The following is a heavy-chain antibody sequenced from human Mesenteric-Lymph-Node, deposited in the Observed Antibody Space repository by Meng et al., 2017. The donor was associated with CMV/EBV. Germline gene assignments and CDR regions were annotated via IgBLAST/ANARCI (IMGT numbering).Heavy chain of an antibody. D-gene: IGHD1-26*01. CDR2: ISGNGHGT. CDR3: ARDVVGATG. J-gene: IGHJ4*02. CDR1: GFTFNSYT. Sequence: GGSLRLSCAASGFTFNSYTIAWVRQAPGKGLEWVSEISGNGHGTYYADSVKGRFTISRDNAENTLYLQMNSVRVEDTALYYCARDVVGATGWGQGTLVTVSS. V-gene: IGHV3-23*01.